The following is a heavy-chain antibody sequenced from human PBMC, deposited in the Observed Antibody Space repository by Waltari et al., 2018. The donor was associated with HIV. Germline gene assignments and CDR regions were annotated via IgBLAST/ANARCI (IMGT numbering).Heavy chain of an antibody. CDR3: ARRGDGFNQHARLDH. J-gene: IGHJ4*02. CDR2: MYNSGTT. D-gene: IGHD2-2*01. CDR1: GGSITRNDFY. V-gene: IGHV4-39*01. Sequence: QLHLQESGPGLVKPSETLALTCTVSGGSITRNDFYWAWIRQPPGKGLDWIGLMYNSGTTDYTPSLKSRVSMSRDTSKNRFSLRLHSVTAADTAIYYCARRGDGFNQHARLDHWGPGTLVTVSS.